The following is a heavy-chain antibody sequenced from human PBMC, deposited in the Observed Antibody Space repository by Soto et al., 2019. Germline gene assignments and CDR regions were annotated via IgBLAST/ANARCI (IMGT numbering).Heavy chain of an antibody. CDR3: VRTSSY. CDR2: IFGGGST. J-gene: IGHJ4*02. Sequence: GGSLRLSCAASGFALNSNYMSWVRQAPGKGLEWVSVIFGGGSTFYSDSVKGRFTISRDTSKNTVYLQMNSLRTEDTAVYYCVRTSSYWGQGTLVTVSS. V-gene: IGHV3-53*01. D-gene: IGHD2-2*01. CDR1: GFALNSNY.